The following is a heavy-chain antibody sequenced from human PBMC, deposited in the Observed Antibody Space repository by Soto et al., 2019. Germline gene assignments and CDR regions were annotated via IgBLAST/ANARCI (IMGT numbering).Heavy chain of an antibody. CDR1: GGSMSSFY. CDR2: VFYSGST. Sequence: VQLQESGPGLAKPSETLSLTSTVSGGSMSSFYWSWIRQPPGKGLEWIGNVFYSGSTIYNPSLKSRVTISVDTSKSQFSLKLSSVTAADTAVYYCAKEICDPNGCYGRWLDPWGQGTLVTVSS. J-gene: IGHJ5*02. V-gene: IGHV4-59*01. CDR3: AKEICDPNGCYGRWLDP. D-gene: IGHD2-15*01.